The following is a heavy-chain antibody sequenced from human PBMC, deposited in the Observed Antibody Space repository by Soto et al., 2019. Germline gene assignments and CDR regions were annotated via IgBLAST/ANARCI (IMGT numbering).Heavy chain of an antibody. V-gene: IGHV3-13*01. D-gene: IGHD6-13*01. J-gene: IGHJ2*01. CDR2: IGTAGDT. Sequence: EVQLVESGGGLVQPGGSLRLSCAASGFTFSSYDMHWVRQATGKGLEWVSAIGTAGDTYYPGSVKGRFTISRENAKNSLYLQMNSLRAGDTAVYYCVRYPPAPSSGWYAGAWDHWYFDLWGRGTLVTVSS. CDR3: VRYPPAPSSGWYAGAWDHWYFDL. CDR1: GFTFSSYD.